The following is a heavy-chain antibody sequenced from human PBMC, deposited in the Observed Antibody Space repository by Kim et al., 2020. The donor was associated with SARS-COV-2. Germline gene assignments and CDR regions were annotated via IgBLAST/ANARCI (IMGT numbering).Heavy chain of an antibody. Sequence: SETLSLTCSVSGDSIRGYYWSWIRQPPGKGLEWIGFIYSSGTTNYNPSLKGRATISVETSKNRFSLRLDSVTAADTAVYFCVRGGYSRFHFDYWGQGT. CDR1: GDSIRGYY. CDR3: VRGGYSRFHFDY. CDR2: IYSSGTT. D-gene: IGHD3-22*01. V-gene: IGHV4-59*08. J-gene: IGHJ4*02.